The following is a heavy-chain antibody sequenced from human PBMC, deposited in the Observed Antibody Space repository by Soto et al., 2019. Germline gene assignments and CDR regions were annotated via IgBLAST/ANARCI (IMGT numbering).Heavy chain of an antibody. J-gene: IGHJ5*02. V-gene: IGHV1-3*01. D-gene: IGHD2-15*01. Sequence: ASVKVSCKASGYTFTRCTMNWVRQAPGKRLEWMGWINPDNGNTKSSQKFQDRVIITRDTSASTAYMDLSSLRSEDTAVYYCARGIATGQLDPWGQGTLVTVSS. CDR2: INPDNGNT. CDR1: GYTFTRCT. CDR3: ARGIATGQLDP.